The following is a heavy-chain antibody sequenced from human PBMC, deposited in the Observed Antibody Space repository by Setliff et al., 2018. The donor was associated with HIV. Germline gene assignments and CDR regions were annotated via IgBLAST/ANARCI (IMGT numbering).Heavy chain of an antibody. V-gene: IGHV4-61*02. CDR1: GGYISSGSYY. Sequence: PSETLSLTCTVSGGYISSGSYYWSWIRQPAGKGLEWIGRIYTSGSTNYNPSLKSRVTISVDTSKNQFSLKLRSVTSADTAVYYCARETYYYDNPQYYYYYMDVWGKGTTVTVSS. J-gene: IGHJ6*03. CDR2: IYTSGST. D-gene: IGHD3-22*01. CDR3: ARETYYYDNPQYYYYYMDV.